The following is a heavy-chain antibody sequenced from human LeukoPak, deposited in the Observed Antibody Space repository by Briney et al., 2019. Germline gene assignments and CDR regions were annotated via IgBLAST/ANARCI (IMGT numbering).Heavy chain of an antibody. J-gene: IGHJ4*02. Sequence: SETLSLTCAVYGGSFSGYYWSWIRQPPGKGLEWIGEINHSGSTNYNPSLKSRVTISVDTSKNQFSLKLSSVTAADTAAYYCARDNVGGYSSSWYDYWGEGTLVTVSS. V-gene: IGHV4-34*01. CDR2: INHSGST. CDR1: GGSFSGYY. CDR3: ARDNVGGYSSSWYDY. D-gene: IGHD6-13*01.